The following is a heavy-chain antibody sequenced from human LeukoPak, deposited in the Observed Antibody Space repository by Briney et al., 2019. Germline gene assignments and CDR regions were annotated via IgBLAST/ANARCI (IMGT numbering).Heavy chain of an antibody. V-gene: IGHV3-NL1*01. D-gene: IGHD3-10*01. Sequence: GGSLRLSCAASGFTFSNFGMHWVRQAPGKGLEWVSAISGSGGNTYYADSVKGRFTISRDNSKNIVYLQMNSLRAEDTAVYYCAKGGAGSGSSVAEYYFDYWGQGTLVTVSS. CDR3: AKGGAGSGSSVAEYYFDY. CDR2: ISGSGGNT. J-gene: IGHJ4*02. CDR1: GFTFSNFG.